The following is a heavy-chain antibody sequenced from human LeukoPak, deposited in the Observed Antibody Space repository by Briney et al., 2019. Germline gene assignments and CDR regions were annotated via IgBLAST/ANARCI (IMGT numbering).Heavy chain of an antibody. Sequence: GGSLRLSCAASGFTFSSYGMSWVRQAPGKGLEWVSAISGSGGSTYYADSVKGRFTISRDNSKNTLYLQMNSLRAEDTAVYYCAKDGPGPGGWSEYDYWGQGTLVTVSS. D-gene: IGHD6-19*01. J-gene: IGHJ4*02. CDR3: AKDGPGPGGWSEYDY. V-gene: IGHV3-23*01. CDR2: ISGSGGST. CDR1: GFTFSSYG.